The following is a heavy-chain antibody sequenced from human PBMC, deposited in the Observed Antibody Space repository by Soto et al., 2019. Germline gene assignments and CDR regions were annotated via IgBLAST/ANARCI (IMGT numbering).Heavy chain of an antibody. V-gene: IGHV1-2*04. CDR3: ARDRADFWSGYSDSYGMDV. CDR1: GYTFTGYY. CDR2: INPNSGGT. Sequence: GASVKVSCKASGYTFTGYYMHWVRQAPGQGLEWMGWINPNSGGTNYAQKFQGWVTMTRDTSISTAYMELSRLRSDDTAVYYCARDRADFWSGYSDSYGMDVWGQGTTVTVSS. D-gene: IGHD3-3*01. J-gene: IGHJ6*02.